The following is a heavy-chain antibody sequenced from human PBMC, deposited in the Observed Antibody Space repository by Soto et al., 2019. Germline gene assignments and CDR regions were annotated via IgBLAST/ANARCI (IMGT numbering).Heavy chain of an antibody. CDR1: GLTFSSYA. V-gene: IGHV3-30-3*01. D-gene: IGHD6-13*01. CDR3: ARDNSSWYLIDY. J-gene: IGHJ4*02. Sequence: PGGSLRLSCAASGLTFSSYAMHWVRQAPGKGLEWVAVISYDGSNKYYADSVKGRFTISRDNSKNTLYLQMNSLRAEDTAVYYCARDNSSWYLIDYWGQGTLVTVSS. CDR2: ISYDGSNK.